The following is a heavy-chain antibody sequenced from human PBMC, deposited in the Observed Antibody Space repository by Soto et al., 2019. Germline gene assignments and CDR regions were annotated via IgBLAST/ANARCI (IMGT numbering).Heavy chain of an antibody. D-gene: IGHD3-3*01. Sequence: QITLNESGPTVVRPTETLTLTCRFSGFSLTTSGVGVGWIRPSPGKAPEWLALIYWDDDKRYSASLKSRLTITKDTSKNQVVLTASDLDPSDTATYYCAHRVLRTVFGLVTTTAIYFDFWGQGTPVAVSS. CDR3: AHRVLRTVFGLVTTTAIYFDF. CDR1: GFSLTTSGVG. V-gene: IGHV2-5*02. CDR2: IYWDDDK. J-gene: IGHJ4*02.